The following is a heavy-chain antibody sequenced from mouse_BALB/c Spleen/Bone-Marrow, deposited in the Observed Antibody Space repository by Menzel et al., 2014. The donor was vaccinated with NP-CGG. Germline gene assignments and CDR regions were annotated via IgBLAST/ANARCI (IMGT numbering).Heavy chain of an antibody. CDR3: ARRGRGYAMDY. Sequence: VQLKESGGGLVQPGGSMKLSCVASGFTFSNYWVNWVRQSPEKGLEWVAEIRLKSNNYATHYAESVKGRFTISRDDSKSSVYLQMNNLGAEDTGIYYCARRGRGYAMDYWGQGTSVTVSS. CDR2: IRLKSNNYAT. V-gene: IGHV6-6*02. J-gene: IGHJ4*01. CDR1: GFTFSNYW.